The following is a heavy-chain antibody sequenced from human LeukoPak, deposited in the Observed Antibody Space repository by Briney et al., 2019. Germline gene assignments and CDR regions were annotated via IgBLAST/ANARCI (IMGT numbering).Heavy chain of an antibody. J-gene: IGHJ6*03. CDR3: ARVRTGYSSSWHYYYYYYMDV. Sequence: GASVKVSCKASGYTFTSYGISWVRQAPGQGLEWIGWISAYNGNTNYAQKLQGRVTTTTDTSTSTAYMELRSLRSDDTAVYYCARVRTGYSSSWHYYYYYYMDVWGKGTTVTVSS. CDR2: ISAYNGNT. D-gene: IGHD6-13*01. V-gene: IGHV1-18*01. CDR1: GYTFTSYG.